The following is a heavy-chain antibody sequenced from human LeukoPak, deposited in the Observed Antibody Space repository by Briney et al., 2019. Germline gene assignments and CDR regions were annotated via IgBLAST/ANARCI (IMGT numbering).Heavy chain of an antibody. CDR1: GFRFDDHG. J-gene: IGHJ4*02. D-gene: IGHD5-24*01. V-gene: IGHV3-20*04. Sequence: TGGSLRLSCEASGFRFDDHGMSWVRQVPGKGLEWVSGINWNGASTGYGDSVKGRFTISRDNAKNSLYLQMNSLRAEDTALYYCAGGDRDGWYFDYWGQGVLVTVSS. CDR2: INWNGAST. CDR3: AGGDRDGWYFDY.